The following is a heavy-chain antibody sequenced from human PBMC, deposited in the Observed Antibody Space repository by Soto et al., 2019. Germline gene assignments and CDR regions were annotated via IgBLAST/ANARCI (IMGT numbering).Heavy chain of an antibody. J-gene: IGHJ4*02. CDR1: GYTFTSYG. CDR2: ISAYNGNT. D-gene: IGHD3-22*01. V-gene: IGHV1-18*04. CDR3: ARVQYYDSSGYPDY. Sequence: AASVKVSCKASGYTFTSYGISWVRQAPGQGLEWMGWISAYNGNTNYAQKLQGRVTMTTDTSTSTAYMELRSLRSDDTAVYYCARVQYYDSSGYPDYWGQGTLVTVSS.